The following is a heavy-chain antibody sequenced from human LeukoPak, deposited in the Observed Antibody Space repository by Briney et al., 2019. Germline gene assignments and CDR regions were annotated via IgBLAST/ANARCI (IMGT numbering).Heavy chain of an antibody. V-gene: IGHV3-11*01. CDR2: ISAGETTI. CDR1: GFTFSDYF. J-gene: IGHJ6*03. Sequence: GGSLRLSCAASGFTFSDYFMSWIRQAPGKGLEWISYISAGETTIYYADSVKGRFTASRDNSKNSLYLQMNSLRAEDTAVYYLAKMALTMIVVPYYMDVWGKGTTVTVSS. CDR3: AKMALTMIVVPYYMDV. D-gene: IGHD3-22*01.